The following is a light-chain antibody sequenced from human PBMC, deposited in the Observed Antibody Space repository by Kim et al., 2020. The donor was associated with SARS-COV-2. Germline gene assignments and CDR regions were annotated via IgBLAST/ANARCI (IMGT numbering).Light chain of an antibody. CDR1: SSDVGGYNY. CDR3: SSYAGNNIYV. CDR2: EVS. Sequence: GQSVTLSGTRTSSDVGGYNYVAWYQQHPGKAPKLMLSEVSKRPPGVPDRLSGSKSGNTASLTVSGLQAEDEADYYCSSYAGNNIYVFGTGTKVTVL. J-gene: IGLJ1*01. V-gene: IGLV2-8*01.